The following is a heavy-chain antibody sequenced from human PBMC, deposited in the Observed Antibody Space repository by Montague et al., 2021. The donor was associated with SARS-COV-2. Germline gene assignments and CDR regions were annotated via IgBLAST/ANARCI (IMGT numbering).Heavy chain of an antibody. D-gene: IGHD3-3*01. J-gene: IGHJ6*02. V-gene: IGHV4-4*07. Sequence: SETLSLTCNVSGGSIRNYDWCWIRQPAGKGLEWIGRIYSSGSINYNPSLKTRITLSVDTAKNKLSLRLNSVTAADTAAYYCARNPGQYDGMDVWGQGTTVTVSS. CDR2: IYSSGSI. CDR3: ARNPGQYDGMDV. CDR1: GGSIRNYD.